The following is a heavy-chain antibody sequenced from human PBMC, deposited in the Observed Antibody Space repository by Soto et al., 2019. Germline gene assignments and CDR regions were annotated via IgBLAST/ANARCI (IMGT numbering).Heavy chain of an antibody. CDR2: IYHSGST. Sequence: SETLSLTCAVSGGSISSSNWWSWVRQPPGKGLEWIGEIYHSGSTNYNPSLKSRVTISVDKSKNQFSLKLSSVTAADTAVYYCARVRYYYGSGSYYPEYSYGMDVWGQGTTVTVSS. J-gene: IGHJ6*02. CDR1: GGSISSSNW. CDR3: ARVRYYYGSGSYYPEYSYGMDV. V-gene: IGHV4-4*02. D-gene: IGHD3-10*01.